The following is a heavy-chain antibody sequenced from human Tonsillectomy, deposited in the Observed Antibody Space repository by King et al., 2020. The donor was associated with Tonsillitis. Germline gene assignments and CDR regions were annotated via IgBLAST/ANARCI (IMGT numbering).Heavy chain of an antibody. V-gene: IGHV3-30*01. D-gene: IGHD5-18*01. J-gene: IGHJ4*02. Sequence: VQLVESGGGVVQPGRSLRLSCAASGFTFSSYAMHWVRQAPGKGLEWVAVISYDGSKNYYADSVKGRFTITRYNSKKTRYLQMNSQRAEDMAVYYCAGVTVGGGYSYGSQGAFDYWGQGTLVTVSS. CDR1: GFTFSSYA. CDR3: AGVTVGGGYSYGSQGAFDY. CDR2: ISYDGSKN.